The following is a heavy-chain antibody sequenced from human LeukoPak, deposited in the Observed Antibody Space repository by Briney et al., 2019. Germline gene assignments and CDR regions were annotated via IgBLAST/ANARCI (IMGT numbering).Heavy chain of an antibody. CDR2: LYSDGRT. D-gene: IGHD2-15*01. CDR1: GFTVNSNY. J-gene: IGHJ4*02. V-gene: IGHV3-53*01. CDR3: ARGGGYYPIDY. Sequence: GGSLRLSCAAAGFTVNSNYMNWVRQAPGKGLEWVSVLYSDGRTYDADSVKGRFTISRDTSKNNLYLQVNSLRAEDTAVYYCARGGGYYPIDYWGQGTLVTVSS.